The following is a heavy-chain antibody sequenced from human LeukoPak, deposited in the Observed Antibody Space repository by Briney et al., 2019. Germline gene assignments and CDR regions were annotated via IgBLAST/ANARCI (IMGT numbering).Heavy chain of an antibody. CDR1: GFTFSTYS. V-gene: IGHV3-21*01. CDR2: ITRGSSYI. J-gene: IGHJ4*02. D-gene: IGHD4/OR15-4a*01. CDR3: ARQTIIYGDYSDY. Sequence: PGGSLRLSCAASGFTFSTYSMNWVRQAPGKGLEWVSSITRGSSYIYYADSVKGRFTISRDNAKNSLFLQMNSLRAEDTAVYYCARQTIIYGDYSDYWGQGTLVTVSS.